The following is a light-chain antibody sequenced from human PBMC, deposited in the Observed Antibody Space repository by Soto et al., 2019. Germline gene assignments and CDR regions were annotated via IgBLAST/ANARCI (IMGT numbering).Light chain of an antibody. Sequence: DVVLTQSPLALPVTLGQPASSSCSSTQSLLYSDGNTYLNWFHQRPGQSPRRLIYKVSNRDSGVPARFSGSGSGTDFTLKISRVEAEDVGVSYCMQGTHWPLNFGGGTKVEIK. CDR2: KVS. J-gene: IGKJ4*01. CDR3: MQGTHWPLN. V-gene: IGKV2-30*01. CDR1: QSLLYSDGNTY.